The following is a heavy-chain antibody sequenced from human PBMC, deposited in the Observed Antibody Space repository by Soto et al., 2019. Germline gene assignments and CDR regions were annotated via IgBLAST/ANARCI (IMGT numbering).Heavy chain of an antibody. Sequence: QVQLVQSGAEVKKPGASVKVSCKASGYTFTSYAMHWVRQAPGQRLEWMGWIDAGNGNTKYSQKFQGRVTINSDTSASTAYMDLSSLRSEDTAVYYCASSPGIVYSYGLAVDYWGPGTLVTVSS. V-gene: IGHV1-3*01. CDR1: GYTFTSYA. CDR3: ASSPGIVYSYGLAVDY. J-gene: IGHJ4*02. D-gene: IGHD5-18*01. CDR2: IDAGNGNT.